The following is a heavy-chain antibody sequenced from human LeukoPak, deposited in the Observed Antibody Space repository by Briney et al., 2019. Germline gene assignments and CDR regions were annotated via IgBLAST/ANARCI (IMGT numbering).Heavy chain of an antibody. CDR2: INPNSGGT. Sequence: AASVKVSCKASGYTFIDYYIHWVRQAPGQGLEWMGWINPNSGGTNYAQKFQGRVNMTRDTSISTAYMELSRLRSDDTAVYYCASDDLQTYYDLWSGPPMGKAFDIWGQGTMVTVSS. J-gene: IGHJ3*02. CDR1: GYTFIDYY. V-gene: IGHV1-2*02. CDR3: ASDDLQTYYDLWSGPPMGKAFDI. D-gene: IGHD3-3*01.